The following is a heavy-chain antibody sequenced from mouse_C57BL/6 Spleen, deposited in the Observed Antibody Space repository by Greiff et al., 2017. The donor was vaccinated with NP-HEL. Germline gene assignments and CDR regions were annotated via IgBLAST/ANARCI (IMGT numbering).Heavy chain of an antibody. CDR1: GFTFSSYA. Sequence: DVQLQESGEGLVKPGGSLKLSCAASGFTFSSYAMSWVRQTPEKRLEWVAYISSGGDYIYYADTVKGRFTISRDNARNTLYLQMSSLKSEDTAMYYCTRDLGYYGSSYRDYYAMDYWGQGTSVTVSS. CDR3: TRDLGYYGSSYRDYYAMDY. V-gene: IGHV5-9-1*02. D-gene: IGHD1-1*01. CDR2: ISSGGDYI. J-gene: IGHJ4*01.